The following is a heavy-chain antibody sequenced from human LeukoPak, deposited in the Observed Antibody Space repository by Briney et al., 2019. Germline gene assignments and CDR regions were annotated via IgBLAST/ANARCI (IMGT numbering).Heavy chain of an antibody. CDR1: GGSFSGYY. CDR2: INHSGST. D-gene: IGHD3-22*01. V-gene: IGHV4-34*01. Sequence: SETLSLTYAVYGGSFSGYYWSWIRQPPGKGLEWIGEINHSGSTNYNPSLKSRVTISVDTPKNQFSLKLSSVTAADTAVYYCARVGDYYYDSSGYSDYWGQGTLVTVSS. CDR3: ARVGDYYYDSSGYSDY. J-gene: IGHJ4*02.